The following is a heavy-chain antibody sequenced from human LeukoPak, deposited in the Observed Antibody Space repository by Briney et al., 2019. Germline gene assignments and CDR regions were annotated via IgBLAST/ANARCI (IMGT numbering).Heavy chain of an antibody. Sequence: SQTLSLTCTVSGGSISSGGYYWSWIRQHPGKGLEWIGYIYYSGSTYYNPSLKSRVTISVDTSKNQFSLKLSSVTAADTAVYYCARINDYYYYGMDVWGQGTTVTVSS. CDR1: GGSISSGGYY. CDR3: ARINDYYYYGMDV. CDR2: IYYSGST. J-gene: IGHJ6*02. V-gene: IGHV4-31*03.